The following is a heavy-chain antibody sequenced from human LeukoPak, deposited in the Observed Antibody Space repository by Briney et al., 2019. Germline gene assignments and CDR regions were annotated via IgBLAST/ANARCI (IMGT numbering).Heavy chain of an antibody. D-gene: IGHD6-19*01. CDR2: IIPIFGTA. J-gene: IGHJ5*02. CDR1: GGTFSSYA. CDR3: ARGHLRPGIAVAQGWSNWFDP. Sequence: ASVKVSCKASGGTFSSYAISWVRQAPGQGLEWMGGIIPIFGTANYAQKFQGRVTITTDESTSTAYMELSSLRSEDTAVYYCARGHLRPGIAVAQGWSNWFDPWGQGTLVPVSS. V-gene: IGHV1-69*05.